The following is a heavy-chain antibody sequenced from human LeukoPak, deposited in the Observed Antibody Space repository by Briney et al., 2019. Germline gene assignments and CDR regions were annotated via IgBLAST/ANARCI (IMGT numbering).Heavy chain of an antibody. V-gene: IGHV3-21*01. Sequence: GGSLRLSCAASGFTFSSCGMHWVRQAPGKGLEWVPSISSSGYYIYYADSVKGRFTISRDNAKNSLYLQMNSLRAEDTAVYYCARDIATAGHLAFDYWGQGILVTVSS. CDR3: ARDIATAGHLAFDY. CDR1: GFTFSSCG. CDR2: ISSSGYYI. J-gene: IGHJ4*02. D-gene: IGHD6-13*01.